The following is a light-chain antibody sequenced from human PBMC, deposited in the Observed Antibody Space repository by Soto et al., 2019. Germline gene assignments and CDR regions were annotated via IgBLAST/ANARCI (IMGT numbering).Light chain of an antibody. CDR3: CSYAGSVV. Sequence: QSARTQPRSVSGSPGQSVTISCTGTSSDVGGYNYVSWYQQHPGKAPKLMIYDVSKRPSGVPDRFSGSKSGNTASLTISGLQAEDEADYYCCSYAGSVVFGGGTKLTVL. CDR2: DVS. V-gene: IGLV2-11*01. J-gene: IGLJ2*01. CDR1: SSDVGGYNY.